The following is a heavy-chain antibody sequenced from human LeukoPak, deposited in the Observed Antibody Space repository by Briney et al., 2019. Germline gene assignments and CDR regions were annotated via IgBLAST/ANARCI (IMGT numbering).Heavy chain of an antibody. Sequence: GASVKVSCKASGYTFTSYGISWVRQAPGQGLEWMGWISAYNGNTNYAQKLQGRVTMTTDTSTSTAYMELRSLRSDDTAVYYCAREGLVTSSPLYNWFDPWGQGTLATVSS. J-gene: IGHJ5*02. CDR3: AREGLVTSSPLYNWFDP. V-gene: IGHV1-18*01. CDR1: GYTFTSYG. CDR2: ISAYNGNT. D-gene: IGHD3/OR15-3a*01.